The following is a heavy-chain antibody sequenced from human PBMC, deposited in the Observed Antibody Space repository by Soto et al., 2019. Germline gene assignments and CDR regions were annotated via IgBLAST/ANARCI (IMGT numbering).Heavy chain of an antibody. Sequence: SETLSLTCTVSGGSISSGDYYWSWIRQPPGKGLEWIGYIYYSGSTYYNPSLKSRVTISVDTSKNQFSLKLSSVTAADTAVYYCARTVITDEGNYFDYWGQGTLVTVSS. V-gene: IGHV4-30-4*01. J-gene: IGHJ4*02. D-gene: IGHD3-22*01. CDR1: GGSISSGDYY. CDR3: ARTVITDEGNYFDY. CDR2: IYYSGST.